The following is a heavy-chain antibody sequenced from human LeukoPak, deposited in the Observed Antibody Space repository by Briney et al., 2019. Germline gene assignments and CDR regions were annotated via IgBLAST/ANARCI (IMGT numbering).Heavy chain of an antibody. V-gene: IGHV3-69-1*01. CDR2: ISSSSYI. CDR3: ARGSYDGYNWFDP. J-gene: IGHJ5*02. D-gene: IGHD1-26*01. CDR1: GFTFSDYY. Sequence: GGSLRLSCAASGFTFSDYYMSWIRQAPGKGLEWVSSISSSSYIYYADSVKGRFTISRDNAKNSLYLQMNSLRAEDTAVYYCARGSYDGYNWFDPWGQGTLVTVSS.